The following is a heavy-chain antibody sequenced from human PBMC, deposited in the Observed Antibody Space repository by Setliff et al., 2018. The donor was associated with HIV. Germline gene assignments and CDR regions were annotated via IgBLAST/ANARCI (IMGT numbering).Heavy chain of an antibody. J-gene: IGHJ5*01. V-gene: IGHV4-4*07. D-gene: IGHD3-10*01. CDR2: IYTDENT. Sequence: SETLSLTCTVSGGSVNNYYWTWIRQSAGKGLEWIGRIYTDENTNYNPSLKSRVTMSVDTSKNQFSLILTSATAADTAVYYCARSIYGSRSYPLDSWGQGTRVTVSS. CDR1: GGSVNNYY. CDR3: ARSIYGSRSYPLDS.